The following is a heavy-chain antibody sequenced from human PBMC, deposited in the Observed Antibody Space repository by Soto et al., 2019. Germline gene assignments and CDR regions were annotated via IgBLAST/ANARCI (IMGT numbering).Heavy chain of an antibody. CDR1: GFTFSSYA. J-gene: IGHJ4*02. Sequence: GGSLRLSCAASGFTFSSYAMHWVRQAPGKGLEWVAVISYDGSNKYYADSVKGRFTISRDNSKNTLYLQMNSLRAEDTAVYYCARERGSSGYCDSWGQGTLVTVSS. D-gene: IGHD3-22*01. V-gene: IGHV3-30-3*01. CDR3: ARERGSSGYCDS. CDR2: ISYDGSNK.